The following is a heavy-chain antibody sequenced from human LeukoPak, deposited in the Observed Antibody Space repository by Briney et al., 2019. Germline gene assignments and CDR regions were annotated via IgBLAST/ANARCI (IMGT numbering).Heavy chain of an antibody. V-gene: IGHV4-59*01. CDR1: GGSISSYY. CDR3: ARDPPGSGSYYDY. J-gene: IGHJ4*02. CDR2: VYYSGST. Sequence: SETLSLTCTVSGGSISSYYWSWIRQPPGKGLEWIGYVYYSGSTNYNPSLKSRVTISVDTSKNQFSLKLSSVTAADTAVYYCARDPPGSGSYYDYWGQGTLVTVSS. D-gene: IGHD3-10*01.